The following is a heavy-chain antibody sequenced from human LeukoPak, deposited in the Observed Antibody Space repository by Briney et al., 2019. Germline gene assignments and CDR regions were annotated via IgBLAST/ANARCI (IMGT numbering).Heavy chain of an antibody. Sequence: SGGSLRLSCAASGFTFSSYEMNWVRQAPGKGLEWVSYISSSGSTIYYADSVKGRFTISRDNAKNSLYLQMNSLRAEDTAVYYCAREAVGPAATNWFDPWGQGTLVTVSS. V-gene: IGHV3-48*03. CDR2: ISSSGSTI. J-gene: IGHJ5*02. D-gene: IGHD2-2*01. CDR1: GFTFSSYE. CDR3: AREAVGPAATNWFDP.